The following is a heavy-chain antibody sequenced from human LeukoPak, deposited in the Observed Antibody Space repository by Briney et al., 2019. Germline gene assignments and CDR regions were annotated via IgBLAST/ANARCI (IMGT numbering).Heavy chain of an antibody. J-gene: IGHJ4*02. CDR1: GFTFSSYS. D-gene: IGHD4-11*01. V-gene: IGHV3-21*01. CDR2: ISSSSSYI. Sequence: PGGSLRLSCAASGFTFSSYSMNWVRQAPGKGLEWVSSISSSSSYIYYADSVKGRFTISRDNAKNSLYLQMNSLRAEDTAVYYCAREPTVTTGMDYWGQGTLVTVSS. CDR3: AREPTVTTGMDY.